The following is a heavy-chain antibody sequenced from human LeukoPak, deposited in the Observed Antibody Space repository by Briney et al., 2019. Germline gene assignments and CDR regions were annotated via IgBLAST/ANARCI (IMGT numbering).Heavy chain of an antibody. D-gene: IGHD3-10*01. V-gene: IGHV4-59*01. CDR1: GGSISSYY. CDR3: AREETVRGVIGS. J-gene: IGHJ4*02. CDR2: IYYSGSS. Sequence: SETLSLTCTVSGGSISSYYWIWIRQPPGKGLEWIGYIYYSGSSNYNPSLKSRVTISVDTSNNQFSLKLSSVTAAATAVYYCAREETVRGVIGSWGQGTLVTVSS.